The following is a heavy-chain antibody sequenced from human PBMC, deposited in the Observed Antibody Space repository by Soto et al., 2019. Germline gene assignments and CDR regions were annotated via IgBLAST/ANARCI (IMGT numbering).Heavy chain of an antibody. CDR1: CYTFTSYG. CDR3: ARDTYGGNSIHAFDI. V-gene: IGHV1-18*01. Sequence: ASVKVSCKASCYTFTSYGISCVRQAPGQGLEWMGWISAYNGNTNYAQKLQGRVTMTTDTSTSTAYMELRSLRSDDTAVYYCARDTYGGNSIHAFDIWGQGTMVTVSS. J-gene: IGHJ3*02. D-gene: IGHD4-17*01. CDR2: ISAYNGNT.